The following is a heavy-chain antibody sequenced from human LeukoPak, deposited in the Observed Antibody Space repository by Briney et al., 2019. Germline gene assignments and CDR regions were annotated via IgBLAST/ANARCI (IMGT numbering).Heavy chain of an antibody. D-gene: IGHD3-10*01. CDR2: INTNTGNP. CDR1: GYTFTSYA. J-gene: IGHJ5*02. CDR3: ARDLVTMVRGRGIRFDP. Sequence: ASVKVSCKASGYTFTSYAMNWVRQAPGQGLEWMGWINTNTGNPTYAQGFTGRSVFSLDTSVSTAYLQISSLKAEDTAVYYCARDLVTMVRGRGIRFDPWGQGTLVTVSS. V-gene: IGHV7-4-1*02.